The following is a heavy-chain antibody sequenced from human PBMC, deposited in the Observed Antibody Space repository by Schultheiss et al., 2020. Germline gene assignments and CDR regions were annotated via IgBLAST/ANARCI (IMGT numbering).Heavy chain of an antibody. CDR2: ISAYNGNT. J-gene: IGHJ6*02. CDR3: AAESGYYDSSGLI. Sequence: ASVKVSCKASGGTFGSHAISWVRQAPGQGLEWMGWISAYNGNTNYAQKLQGRVTMTTDTSTSTAYMELRSLRSDDTAVYYCAAESGYYDSSGLIWGQGTTVTVSS. CDR1: GGTFGSHA. V-gene: IGHV1-18*01. D-gene: IGHD3-22*01.